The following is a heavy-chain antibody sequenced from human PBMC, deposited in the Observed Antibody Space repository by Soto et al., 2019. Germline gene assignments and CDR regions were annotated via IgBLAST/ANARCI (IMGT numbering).Heavy chain of an antibody. CDR3: ARARGYCSGGSCYCWFDP. J-gene: IGHJ5*02. CDR2: IYYSGST. V-gene: IGHV4-30-4*01. CDR1: GGSISSGDYY. D-gene: IGHD2-15*01. Sequence: SETLSLTCTVSGGSISSGDYYWSWIRQPPGKGLEWIGYIYYSGSTYYNPSLKSRVTISVDTSKNQFSLKLSSVTAADTAVYYCARARGYCSGGSCYCWFDPWGQGTLVTVSS.